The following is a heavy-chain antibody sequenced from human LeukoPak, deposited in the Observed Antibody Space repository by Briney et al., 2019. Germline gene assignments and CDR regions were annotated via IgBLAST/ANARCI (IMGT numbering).Heavy chain of an antibody. CDR2: IYTSGST. CDR3: ARDRGAGDYFSNWFDP. CDR1: GGSISSYY. Sequence: SETLCLTCTVSGGSISSYYWSWIRQPAGEGLEWIGRIYTSGSTNYNPSLKSRVTMSVDTSKNQFSLKLSSVTAAATAVYYCARDRGAGDYFSNWFDPWGQGTLVTVSS. D-gene: IGHD4-17*01. J-gene: IGHJ5*02. V-gene: IGHV4-4*07.